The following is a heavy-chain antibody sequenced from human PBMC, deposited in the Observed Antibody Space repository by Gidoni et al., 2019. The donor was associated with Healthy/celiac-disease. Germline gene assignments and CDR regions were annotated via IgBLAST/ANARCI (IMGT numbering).Heavy chain of an antibody. J-gene: IGHJ3*02. CDR1: GGPLSSSSYY. CDR2: IYYSGST. CDR3: ARNRKQWLVQGAFDI. V-gene: IGHV4-39*01. Sequence: QLQLQESGPGLVKPSETLSLTCTVSGGPLSSSSYYWGGIRQPPGKGLEWMGRIYYSGSTYYNPSLKSRVTISVDTSKNQFSLKLSSVTAADTAVYYCARNRKQWLVQGAFDIWGQGTMVTVSS. D-gene: IGHD6-19*01.